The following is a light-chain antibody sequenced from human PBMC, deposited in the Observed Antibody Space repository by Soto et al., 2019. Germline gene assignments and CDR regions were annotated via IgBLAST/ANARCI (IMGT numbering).Light chain of an antibody. V-gene: IGKV3-20*01. CDR3: HQYDSSPLP. J-gene: IGKJ4*01. CDR1: QSVSSSY. Sequence: EIVLTQSPGTLSLSPGERATLSCRASQSVSSSYLAWYQQKPGQAPRLLIYGASSRATGIPDRFSGSGSGTDFTLTISRLEPEDFAVYYCHQYDSSPLPFGGVTKVEIK. CDR2: GAS.